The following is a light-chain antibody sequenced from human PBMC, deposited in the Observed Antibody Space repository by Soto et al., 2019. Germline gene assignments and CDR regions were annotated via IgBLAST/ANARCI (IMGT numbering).Light chain of an antibody. J-gene: IGKJ5*01. CDR2: GAS. CDR3: QKYGTFIT. CDR1: QSVTNSY. V-gene: IGKV3-20*01. Sequence: EIVLTQSPGTLSLSPGERATLSCRASQSVTNSYLAWYQQKPGQAPRLLIYGASRRATGIPDRFSGSGSGTDFTLTISRLESEDFAVYYCQKYGTFITFGQGTRLEIK.